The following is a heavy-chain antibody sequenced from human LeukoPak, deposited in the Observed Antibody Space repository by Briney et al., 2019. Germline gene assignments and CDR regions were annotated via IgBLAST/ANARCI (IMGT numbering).Heavy chain of an antibody. Sequence: GGSLGLSCVASGFAFSSYWMSWVRQAPGRGLELVANISPDGSGKYCVDSVRGRFAISRDNAKRSLYLQMNSLRAEDTAVYYCANQAYSQFDYWSQGTLVTVSS. CDR3: ANQAYSQFDY. CDR1: GFAFSSYW. D-gene: IGHD4-11*01. J-gene: IGHJ4*02. V-gene: IGHV3-7*01. CDR2: ISPDGSGK.